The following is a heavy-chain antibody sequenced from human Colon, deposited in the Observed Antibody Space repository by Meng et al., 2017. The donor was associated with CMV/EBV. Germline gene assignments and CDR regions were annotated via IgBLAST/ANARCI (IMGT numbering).Heavy chain of an antibody. J-gene: IGHJ5*01. D-gene: IGHD5-24*01. Sequence: LEYRGGLTQPGGSLVLSCTAYGFTVSSHYMSWVSQAAGKGLEWVSVIYSGGSTYYADSVKGRFTISGDNAENTLYRQMDSLRVDDTAVYYCAAQRRAGFDSWGQGTLVTVSS. CDR2: IYSGGST. CDR3: AAQRRAGFDS. V-gene: IGHV3-53*01. CDR1: GFTVSSHY.